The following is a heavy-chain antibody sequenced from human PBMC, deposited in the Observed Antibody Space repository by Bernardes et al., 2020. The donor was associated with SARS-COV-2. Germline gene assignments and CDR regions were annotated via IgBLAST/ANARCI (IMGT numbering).Heavy chain of an antibody. CDR3: AREEGAAASWFDP. V-gene: IGHV3-48*01. D-gene: IGHD6-13*01. CDR1: VFTFSSYI. Sequence: GSLRLSFAASVFTFSSYIMNWVRPAPGKGLEWVSSISSSSSTIYYADSVKGRFTISRDNAKNSLYLQMNSLRAEDTAVYYCAREEGAAASWFDPWGQGTLVTVSS. CDR2: ISSSSSTI. J-gene: IGHJ5*02.